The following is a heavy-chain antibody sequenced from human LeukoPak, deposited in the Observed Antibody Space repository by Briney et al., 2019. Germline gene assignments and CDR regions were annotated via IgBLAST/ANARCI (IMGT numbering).Heavy chain of an antibody. CDR3: AGLYSSSWYGIDY. D-gene: IGHD6-13*01. V-gene: IGHV4-59*01. J-gene: IGHJ4*02. Sequence: SETLSLTCTVSGGSISSYYWSWIRQPPGKGLEWIGYIYYSGSTNYNPSLKSRVTISVDTSKNQFSLNLSSVTAADTAVYYCAGLYSSSWYGIDYWGQGTLVTVPS. CDR2: IYYSGST. CDR1: GGSISSYY.